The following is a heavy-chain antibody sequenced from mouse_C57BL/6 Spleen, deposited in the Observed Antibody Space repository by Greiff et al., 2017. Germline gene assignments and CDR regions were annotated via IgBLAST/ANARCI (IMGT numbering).Heavy chain of an antibody. CDR1: GYAFSSYW. J-gene: IGHJ1*03. CDR2: IYPGAGDT. D-gene: IGHD1-1*01. CDR3: ARWGTTVVAKDWYFDV. V-gene: IGHV1-80*01. Sequence: VNVVESGAELVKPGASVKISCKASGYAFSSYWMNWVKQRPGKGLEWIGQIYPGAGDTNYNGKFKGKATLTADKSSSTAYMQLSSLTSEDSAVYFCARWGTTVVAKDWYFDVWGTGTTVTVSS.